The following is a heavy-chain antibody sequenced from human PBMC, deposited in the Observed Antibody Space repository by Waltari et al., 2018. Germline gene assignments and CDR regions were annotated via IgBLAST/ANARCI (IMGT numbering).Heavy chain of an antibody. V-gene: IGHV4-38-2*01. Sequence: QVQLQESGPGLVKPSETLSLTCAVSGYSISSGYYWGWIRQPPGKGLEWIGSIYHSGSTYYNPSLKSRVTISVDTSKNQFSLKLSSVTAADTAVYYCARPEQSSGWPFDYWGQGTLVTVSS. J-gene: IGHJ4*02. CDR1: GYSISSGYY. CDR2: IYHSGST. D-gene: IGHD6-19*01. CDR3: ARPEQSSGWPFDY.